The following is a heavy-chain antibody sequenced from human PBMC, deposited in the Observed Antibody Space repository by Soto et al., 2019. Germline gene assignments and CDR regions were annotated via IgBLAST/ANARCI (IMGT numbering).Heavy chain of an antibody. J-gene: IGHJ2*01. Sequence: QVQLVESGGGLVKPGGSLRLSCAASGFTFSDCYMSWIRQAPGKGLEWVSYISSSGSTIYYADSVKGRFTISRDNAKNSLYLQMNSLRAEDTAVYYCARVYYDFWSGYLHWYFDLWGRGTLVTVSS. V-gene: IGHV3-11*01. CDR1: GFTFSDCY. D-gene: IGHD3-3*01. CDR3: ARVYYDFWSGYLHWYFDL. CDR2: ISSSGSTI.